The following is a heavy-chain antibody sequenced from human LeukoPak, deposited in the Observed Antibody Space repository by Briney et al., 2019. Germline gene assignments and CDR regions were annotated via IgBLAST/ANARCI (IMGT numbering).Heavy chain of an antibody. V-gene: IGHV1-8*01. CDR1: GYTFTSYD. CDR2: MNPNSGNT. J-gene: IGHJ4*02. Sequence: ASVKVSCKASGYTFTSYDINWVRQATGQGLEWMGWMNPNSGNTGYAQKFQGRVTMTEDTSTDTAYMELSSLRSEDTAVYYCATLTGGYCSSTSCSSDYWGQGTLVTVSS. CDR3: ATLTGGYCSSTSCSSDY. D-gene: IGHD2-2*01.